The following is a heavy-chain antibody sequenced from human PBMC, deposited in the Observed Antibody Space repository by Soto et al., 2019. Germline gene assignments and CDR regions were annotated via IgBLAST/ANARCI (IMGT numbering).Heavy chain of an antibody. CDR3: AKGLLAIVGTTLPRDAFNI. V-gene: IGHV3-30*18. Sequence: WGSLRLSCAASGFSFTTYVMHWVRQAPGKGLDWVAVISHDGSYKYYGDAVKGRFTISRDTSKNAVYLEMNSLRPEDTAVYYCAKGLLAIVGTTLPRDAFNIWGQGTMVTVSS. CDR1: GFSFTTYV. CDR2: ISHDGSYK. J-gene: IGHJ3*02. D-gene: IGHD1-26*01.